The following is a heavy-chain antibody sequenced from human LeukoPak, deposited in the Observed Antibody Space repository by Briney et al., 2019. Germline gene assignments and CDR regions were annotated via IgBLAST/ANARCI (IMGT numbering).Heavy chain of an antibody. CDR3: AKYGAVVAAGGIDY. D-gene: IGHD2-15*01. V-gene: IGHV3-23*01. CDR1: GFTFSSYA. J-gene: IGHJ4*02. Sequence: PGGSLRLSCAASGFTFSSYAMSWVRQAPGKGLEWVSAISGSGGSTYYADSVKGRFTISRDNSMNTLYLQMNSLRAEDTAVYYCAKYGAVVAAGGIDYWGQGTLVTVSS. CDR2: ISGSGGST.